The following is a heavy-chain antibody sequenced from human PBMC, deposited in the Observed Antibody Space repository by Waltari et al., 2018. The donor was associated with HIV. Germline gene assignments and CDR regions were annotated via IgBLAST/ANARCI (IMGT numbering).Heavy chain of an antibody. CDR3: TRDLSTYGHEFDY. J-gene: IGHJ4*02. Sequence: VQLVESGGKLVQPGGSVRLSGAASGFNFRRYWMHWIRHVPGKGLVWVSHLNIDGSDTSYLESVKGRFTISRDNANNTLYLQMNNLRVEDTAMYFCTRDLSTYGHEFDYWGQGTLVTVAS. D-gene: IGHD2-2*01. CDR1: GFNFRRYW. V-gene: IGHV3-74*01. CDR2: LNIDGSDT.